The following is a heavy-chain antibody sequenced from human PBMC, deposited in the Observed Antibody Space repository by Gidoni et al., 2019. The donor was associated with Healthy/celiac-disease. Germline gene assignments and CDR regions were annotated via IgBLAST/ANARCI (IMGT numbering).Heavy chain of an antibody. D-gene: IGHD6-19*01. CDR3: AKDIGEGIAVAGTH. Sequence: EVQLVESGGGLVQPGRSLRLSCAASGFTFDDYAMHWVRQAPGKGLEWVSGISWNSGSIGYADSVKGRFTISRDNAKNSLYLQMNSLRAEDTALYYCAKDIGEGIAVAGTHWGQGTLVTVSS. CDR2: ISWNSGSI. J-gene: IGHJ4*02. CDR1: GFTFDDYA. V-gene: IGHV3-9*01.